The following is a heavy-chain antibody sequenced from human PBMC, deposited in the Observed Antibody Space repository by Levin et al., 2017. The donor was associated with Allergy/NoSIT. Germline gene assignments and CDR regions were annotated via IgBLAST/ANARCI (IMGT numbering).Heavy chain of an antibody. CDR2: ISYDGSNK. CDR3: AKDRITGTTYHYYYGMDV. Sequence: GRSLRLSCAASGFTFSSYGMHWVRQAPGKGLEWVAVISYDGSNKYYADSVKGRFTISRDNSKNTLYLQMNSLRAEDTAVYYCAKDRITGTTYHYYYGMDVWGQGTTVTVSS. CDR1: GFTFSSYG. J-gene: IGHJ6*02. V-gene: IGHV3-30*18. D-gene: IGHD1-7*01.